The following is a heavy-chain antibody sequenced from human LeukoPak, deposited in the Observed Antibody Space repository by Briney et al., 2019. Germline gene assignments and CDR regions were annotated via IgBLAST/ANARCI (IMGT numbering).Heavy chain of an antibody. CDR2: INPSGGST. Sequence: GASVKVSCKASGYTFTRYYIHWVRQPPGQGLEWMGIINPSGGSTNYAQKFKGRVTMTRDTSTNTVYMELSSLTSEDTAVYYCARGPSITMVRGGQWYYYMDVWGKETTVTISS. V-gene: IGHV1-46*01. J-gene: IGHJ6*03. D-gene: IGHD3-10*01. CDR1: GYTFTRYY. CDR3: ARGPSITMVRGGQWYYYMDV.